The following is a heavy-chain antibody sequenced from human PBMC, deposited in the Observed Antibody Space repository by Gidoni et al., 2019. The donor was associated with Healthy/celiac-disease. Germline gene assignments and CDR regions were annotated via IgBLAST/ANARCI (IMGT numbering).Heavy chain of an antibody. CDR3: ARTLSDHGDYELDY. CDR1: GFTFSSYE. D-gene: IGHD4-17*01. CDR2: ISSSGSTI. Sequence: EVQLVESGGGLVQPGGSLRLSCAASGFTFSSYEMNWVRQAPGKGLEWVSYISSSGSTIYYADSVKGRFTISRDNAKNSLYLQMNSLRAEDTAVYYCARTLSDHGDYELDYWGQGTLVTVSS. J-gene: IGHJ4*02. V-gene: IGHV3-48*03.